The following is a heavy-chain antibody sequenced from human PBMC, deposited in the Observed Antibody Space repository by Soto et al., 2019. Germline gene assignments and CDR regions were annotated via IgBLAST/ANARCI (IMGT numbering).Heavy chain of an antibody. CDR1: GGSFSGYY. V-gene: IGHV4-34*09. CDR2: IYYSGST. J-gene: IGHJ6*01. CDR3: ASRGYSYGFSLGMDV. D-gene: IGHD5-18*01. Sequence: TSSETLSLTCAVHGGSFSGYYWDWIRQPPGKGLEWIGSIYYSGSTYYNPSLKSRVTISVDTSKNQFSLKLSSVTAADTAVYYCASRGYSYGFSLGMDVWGQGTTVTVSS.